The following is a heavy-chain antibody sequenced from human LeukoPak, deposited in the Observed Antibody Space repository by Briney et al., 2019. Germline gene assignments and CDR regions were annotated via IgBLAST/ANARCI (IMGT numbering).Heavy chain of an antibody. CDR3: ASVTAMVTVDY. V-gene: IGHV3-48*03. CDR2: ISSSGSTI. CDR1: GFTFSSYE. Sequence: GGPLRLSCAASGFTFSSYEMNWVRQAPGKGLEWVSYISSSGSTIYYADSVKGRFTISRDNAKNSLYLQMNSLRAEDTAVYYCASVTAMVTVDYWGQGTLVTVSS. D-gene: IGHD5-18*01. J-gene: IGHJ4*02.